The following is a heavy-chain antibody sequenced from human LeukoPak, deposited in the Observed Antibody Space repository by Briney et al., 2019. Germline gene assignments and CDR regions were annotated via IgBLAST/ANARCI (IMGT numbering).Heavy chain of an antibody. CDR3: AKAVAGTTLFDY. D-gene: IGHD6-19*01. CDR2: IYYSGST. V-gene: IGHV4-59*01. CDR1: GGSSSSNY. Sequence: SETLSLTCTVSGGSSSSNYWSWIRQPPGKGLEWIGYIYYSGSTNYNPSLKSRVTISVDTSKNQFSLKLSSVTAADTAVYYCAKAVAGTTLFDYWGQGTLVTVSS. J-gene: IGHJ4*02.